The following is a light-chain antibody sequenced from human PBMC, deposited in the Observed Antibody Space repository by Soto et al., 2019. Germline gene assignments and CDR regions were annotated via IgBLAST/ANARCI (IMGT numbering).Light chain of an antibody. CDR2: GAS. V-gene: IGKV1-39*01. CDR3: QLSHTTLT. Sequence: DIQMTHSPSSLSASVGDRVTITCRASQTIATFLNWYQQKPGKAPKLLIYGASTLQSGVPSRFSGSGSGADFTLTISSLQPEDSATYYCQLSHTTLTFGQGTRLEIK. CDR1: QTIATF. J-gene: IGKJ5*01.